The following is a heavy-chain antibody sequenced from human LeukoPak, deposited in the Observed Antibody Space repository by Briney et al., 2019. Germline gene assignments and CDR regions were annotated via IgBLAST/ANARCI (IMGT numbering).Heavy chain of an antibody. CDR1: GGSITNYY. D-gene: IGHD5-24*01. V-gene: IGHV4-59*01. Sequence: PSETLSLTCTVSGGSITNYYWNWIRQPPGKDLEWIGCDSYSGRTHYSSALKSRVTISVDTSKNQFSLNLRSVTAADTAVYYCARPGRQDAYNGHYWYFDLWGRGTLVTVSS. CDR2: DSYSGRT. CDR3: ARPGRQDAYNGHYWYFDL. J-gene: IGHJ2*01.